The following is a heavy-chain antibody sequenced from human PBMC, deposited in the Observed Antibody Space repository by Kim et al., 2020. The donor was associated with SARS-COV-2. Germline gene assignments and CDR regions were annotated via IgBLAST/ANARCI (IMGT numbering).Heavy chain of an antibody. D-gene: IGHD3-10*01. CDR2: INHSGST. V-gene: IGHV4-34*01. Sequence: SETLSLTCAVYGGSFSGYYWSWIRQPPGKGLEWIGEINHSGSTNYNPSLKSRVTISVDTSKNQFSLKLSSVTAADTAVYYCARVVITMVRGALNYGTDVWGQGTTVTVSS. CDR1: GGSFSGYY. J-gene: IGHJ6*02. CDR3: ARVVITMVRGALNYGTDV.